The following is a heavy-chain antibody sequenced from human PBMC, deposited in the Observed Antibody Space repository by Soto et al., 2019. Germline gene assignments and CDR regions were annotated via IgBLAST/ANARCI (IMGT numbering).Heavy chain of an antibody. J-gene: IGHJ6*02. CDR1: GDSVSSGSYY. CDR2: LYYTGTT. CDR3: ARTFCSTTSCQAHGMDV. D-gene: IGHD2-2*01. V-gene: IGHV4-61*01. Sequence: QVQLQESGPGLVKPSETLSLNCTVSGDSVSSGSYYWTWIRQPPGKGLEWIGYLYYTGTTNYNPSIKSRGTMSLDTSSNQFSLRLSSVTAADTAVYFCARTFCSTTSCQAHGMDVWGQGTSVTVSS.